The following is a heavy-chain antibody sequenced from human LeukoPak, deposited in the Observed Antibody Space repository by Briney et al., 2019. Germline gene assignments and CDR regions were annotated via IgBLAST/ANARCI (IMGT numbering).Heavy chain of an antibody. D-gene: IGHD6-19*01. CDR3: ARGAVEWFDP. V-gene: IGHV4-59*01. CDR1: GGSISSYY. CDR2: IYYSGST. J-gene: IGHJ5*02. Sequence: PSETLSLTCTVSGGSISSYYWSRIRQPPGKGLEWIGYIYYSGSTNYNPSLKSRVTISVDTSKNQFSLKLSSVTAADTAVYYCARGAVEWFDPWGQGTLVTVSS.